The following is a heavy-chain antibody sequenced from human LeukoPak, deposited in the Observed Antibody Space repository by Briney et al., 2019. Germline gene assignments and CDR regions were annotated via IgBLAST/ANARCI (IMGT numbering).Heavy chain of an antibody. CDR2: ISYDGSNK. D-gene: IGHD2-2*02. Sequence: GGSLRLSCAASGFTFSSYAMHWVRQAPGKGLEWVAVISYDGSNKYYADSVKGRFTISRDNSKNTLYLQMNSLRAEDTAVYYCERDRPRYCSSTSCYNYYYYGMDVWGQGTTVTVSS. J-gene: IGHJ6*02. CDR3: ERDRPRYCSSTSCYNYYYYGMDV. CDR1: GFTFSSYA. V-gene: IGHV3-30-3*01.